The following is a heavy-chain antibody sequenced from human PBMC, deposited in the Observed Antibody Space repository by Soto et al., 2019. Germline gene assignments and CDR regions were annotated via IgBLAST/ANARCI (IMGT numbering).Heavy chain of an antibody. Sequence: GGSLRLSCAASGFTFSSYSMNWVRQAPGKGLEWVSYISSSSSTIYYADSVKGRFTISRDNAKNSLYLQMNSLRAEDTAVYYCARDRTVYSSSWYNYYYYYGMDVWGQGTTVTVSS. CDR3: ARDRTVYSSSWYNYYYYYGMDV. D-gene: IGHD6-13*01. CDR1: GFTFSSYS. J-gene: IGHJ6*02. CDR2: ISSSSSTI. V-gene: IGHV3-48*01.